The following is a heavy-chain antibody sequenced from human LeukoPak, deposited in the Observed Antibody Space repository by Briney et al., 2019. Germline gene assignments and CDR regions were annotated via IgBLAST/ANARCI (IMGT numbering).Heavy chain of an antibody. J-gene: IGHJ6*02. CDR1: GYSFTSYW. D-gene: IGHD2-2*01. V-gene: IGHV5-51*01. CDR2: IYPGDSDT. Sequence: GESLKISCKGSGYSFTSYWIGWVRQMPGKGLEWMGIIYPGDSDTRYNPSFQGQVTISADKSISTAYLQWSSLKASDTAMYYCARSPAAMMGYCGMDVWGQGTTVTVSS. CDR3: ARSPAAMMGYCGMDV.